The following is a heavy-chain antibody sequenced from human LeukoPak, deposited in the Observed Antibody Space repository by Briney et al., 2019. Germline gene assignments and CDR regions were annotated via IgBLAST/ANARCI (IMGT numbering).Heavy chain of an antibody. CDR3: ARGGGQGYCSGGNCYPVPDY. Sequence: PGGSLRLSCAASGFTFDDYGMNWVRQAPGKGLEWVSGINWNGGSTGYADSVKGRFTISRDNAKNSLYLQMNSLRAEDTALYYCARGGGQGYCSGGNCYPVPDYWGQGTLVTVSS. D-gene: IGHD2-15*01. V-gene: IGHV3-20*04. J-gene: IGHJ4*02. CDR2: INWNGGST. CDR1: GFTFDDYG.